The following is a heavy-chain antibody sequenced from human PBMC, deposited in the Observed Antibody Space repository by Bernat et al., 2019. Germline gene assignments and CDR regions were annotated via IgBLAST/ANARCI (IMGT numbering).Heavy chain of an antibody. D-gene: IGHD5-18*01. V-gene: IGHV3-66*01. CDR3: ARDFRGRVDTFRY. J-gene: IGHJ4*02. CDR2: IYSGGST. CDR1: GFTFSSYG. Sequence: VQLVESGGGVVQPGRSLRLSCAASGFTFSSYGMHWVRQAPGKGLEWVSVIYSGGSTYYADSVKGRFTISRDNSKNTLYLQMNSLRAEDTAVYYCARDFRGRVDTFRYWGQGTLVTVSS.